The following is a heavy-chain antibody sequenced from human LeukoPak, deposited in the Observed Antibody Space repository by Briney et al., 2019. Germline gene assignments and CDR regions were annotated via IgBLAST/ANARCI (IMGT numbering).Heavy chain of an antibody. CDR1: GGTFSSYA. CDR2: IIPIFGTA. V-gene: IGHV1-69*13. D-gene: IGHD3-22*01. CDR3: ARQGYPYDSSGYYFDY. Sequence: ASVKVSCKASGGTFSSYAISWVRQAPGQGLEWMGGIIPIFGTANYAQRFQGRVTITADESPSKAYMELSSLRSEDTAVYYCARQGYPYDSSGYYFDYWGQGTLVSVSS. J-gene: IGHJ4*02.